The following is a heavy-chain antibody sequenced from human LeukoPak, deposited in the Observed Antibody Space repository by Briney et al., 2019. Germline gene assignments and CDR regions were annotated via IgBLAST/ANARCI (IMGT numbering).Heavy chain of an antibody. J-gene: IGHJ4*02. CDR3: ARSTYYDSSGYYYFGY. D-gene: IGHD3-22*01. CDR1: GYTFTSYD. CDR2: MNPNSGNT. V-gene: IGHV1-8*01. Sequence: ASVKVSCKASGYTFTSYDINWVRKATGQGLEWMGWMNPNSGNTGYAQKFQGRVTITRNTSISTAYMELSRLRSDDTAVYYCARSTYYDSSGYYYFGYWGQGTLVTVSS.